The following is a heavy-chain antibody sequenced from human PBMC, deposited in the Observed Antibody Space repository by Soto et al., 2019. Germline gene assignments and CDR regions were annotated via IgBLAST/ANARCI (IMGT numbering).Heavy chain of an antibody. V-gene: IGHV3-23*01. J-gene: IGHJ5*02. CDR3: AKDSYGYCSSTSCSPPGNWFDP. CDR2: ISGSGGST. D-gene: IGHD2-2*01. CDR1: GFTFSSYA. Sequence: PGGSLRLCCAASGFTFSSYAMSWVRQAPGKGLXXXSAISGSGGSTYYADSVKGRFTISRDNSKNTLYLQMNSLRAEDTAVYYCAKDSYGYCSSTSCSPPGNWFDPWGQGTLVTVSS.